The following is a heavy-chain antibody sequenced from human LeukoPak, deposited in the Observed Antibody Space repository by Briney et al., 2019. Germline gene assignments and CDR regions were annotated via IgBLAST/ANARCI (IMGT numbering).Heavy chain of an antibody. CDR1: GGSFSGYY. CDR3: ARGPGGYSYGYWN. V-gene: IGHV4-34*01. J-gene: IGHJ4*02. CDR2: INHSGST. D-gene: IGHD5-18*01. Sequence: SETLSLTCAVYGGSFSGYYWSWIRQPPGKGLEWIGEINHSGSTNCNPSLKSRVTISVDTSKNQFSLKLSSVTAADTAVYYCARGPGGYSYGYWNWGQGTLVTVSS.